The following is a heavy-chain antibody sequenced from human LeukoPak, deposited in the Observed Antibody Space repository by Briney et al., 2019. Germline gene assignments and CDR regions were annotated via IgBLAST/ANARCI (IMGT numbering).Heavy chain of an antibody. CDR1: GFTFSSYA. CDR2: IWSDGTNK. V-gene: IGHV3-33*01. CDR3: ARGSLLAFDI. Sequence: GGSLRLSCAASGFTFSSYAMHWVRHAPGKGLEWVAVIWSDGTNKYYSDSVKGRFTISRDNSKNTLYLQMNSLRAEDTAVYYCARGSLLAFDIWGQGTMVTVSS. J-gene: IGHJ3*02.